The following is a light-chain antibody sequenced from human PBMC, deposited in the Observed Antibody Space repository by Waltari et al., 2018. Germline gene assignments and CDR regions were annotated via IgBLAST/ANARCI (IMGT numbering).Light chain of an antibody. CDR1: TSAVGNYDL. Sequence: QSALTPPASVSGTPGQSITISCPGTTSAVGNYDLVSWYQHHPGKAPKLLICEVIKRPSGVSSRFSGSKSGSTASLIISGLQPDDEADYYCCSYAGRGTYVFGSGTKVTVL. V-gene: IGLV2-23*02. CDR3: CSYAGRGTYV. J-gene: IGLJ1*01. CDR2: EVI.